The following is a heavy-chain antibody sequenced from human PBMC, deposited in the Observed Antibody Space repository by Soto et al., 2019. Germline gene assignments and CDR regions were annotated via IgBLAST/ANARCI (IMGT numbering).Heavy chain of an antibody. J-gene: IGHJ4*02. CDR3: AGDTTY. CDR2: IIPYLDIT. CDR1: GGTFGTYT. Sequence: QVQLVQSGAEVKKPGSSVKVSCKASGGTFGTYTISWERQAPGQGLEWMGRIIPYLDITDYAQKFQCRFTIPADKSTTTAYMELKRMRSEDTAVYFCAGDTTYWGQGTLVTVSS. V-gene: IGHV1-69*02. D-gene: IGHD5-18*01.